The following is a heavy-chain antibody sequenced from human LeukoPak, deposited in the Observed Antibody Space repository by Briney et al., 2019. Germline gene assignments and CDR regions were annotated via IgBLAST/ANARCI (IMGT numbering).Heavy chain of an antibody. CDR3: ARDSYIVGAFDI. D-gene: IGHD3-16*02. J-gene: IGHJ3*02. Sequence: ASETLSLTCTVSGGSISRYYWSWIRQPPGKGLEWIGYIYYSGSTNYNPSLKSRVTISVDTSKNQFSLKLSSVTAADTAVYYCARDSYIVGAFDIWGQGTMVTVSS. CDR1: GGSISRYY. CDR2: IYYSGST. V-gene: IGHV4-59*01.